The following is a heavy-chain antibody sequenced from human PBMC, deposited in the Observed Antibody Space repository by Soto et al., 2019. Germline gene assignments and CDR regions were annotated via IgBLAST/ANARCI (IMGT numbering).Heavy chain of an antibody. CDR2: IIPILGIA. J-gene: IGHJ4*02. Sequence: ASVKVSCKASGGTFSSYTISWVRQAPGQGLEWMGRIIPILGIANYAQKFQGRVTITADKSTSTAYMELSSLRSEDTAVYYCARIGHSSGWYDHFDYWGQGTLVTVSS. V-gene: IGHV1-69*02. CDR1: GGTFSSYT. CDR3: ARIGHSSGWYDHFDY. D-gene: IGHD6-19*01.